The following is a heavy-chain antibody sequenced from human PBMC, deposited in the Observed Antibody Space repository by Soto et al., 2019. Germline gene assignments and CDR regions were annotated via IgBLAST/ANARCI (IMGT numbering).Heavy chain of an antibody. Sequence: ASVKVSCKASGYSFTGYYMHWVRQAPGQGLEWMGWINPNSGGTNYAQKFQGWVTMTRDTSISTAYMELSRLRSDDTAVYYCARDYYGSGFDYWGQGTLVTVSS. D-gene: IGHD3-10*01. CDR2: INPNSGGT. V-gene: IGHV1-2*04. J-gene: IGHJ4*02. CDR3: ARDYYGSGFDY. CDR1: GYSFTGYY.